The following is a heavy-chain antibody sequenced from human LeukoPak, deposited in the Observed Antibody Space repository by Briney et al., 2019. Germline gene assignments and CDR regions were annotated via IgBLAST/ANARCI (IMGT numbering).Heavy chain of an antibody. Sequence: WRSLRLSCEASGFTFSTYSMQWVRQAPGRGLEWVAVISYDGGSKFYTDSVKGRFTISRDNSKNTVYLQMNSLRAEDTAVYYCARDGGKAVAGTFDYWGQGTLVTVSS. CDR1: GFTFSTYS. D-gene: IGHD6-19*01. CDR3: ARDGGKAVAGTFDY. J-gene: IGHJ4*02. V-gene: IGHV3-30*04. CDR2: ISYDGGSK.